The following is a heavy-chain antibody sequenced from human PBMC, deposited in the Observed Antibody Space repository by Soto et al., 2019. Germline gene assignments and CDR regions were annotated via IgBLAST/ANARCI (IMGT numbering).Heavy chain of an antibody. CDR1: GYSFTSYW. CDR2: IYPGDSDT. J-gene: IGHJ5*02. CDR3: ARLGVSHAILGYGSDNWFDP. V-gene: IGHV5-51*01. Sequence: GESLKISCKGSGYSFTSYWIGWVRQMPGKGLEWMGIIYPGDSDTRYSPSFQGQVTISADKSISTAYLQWSSLKASDTAMYYCARLGVSHAILGYGSDNWFDPWGQGTLVTVSS. D-gene: IGHD2-21*01.